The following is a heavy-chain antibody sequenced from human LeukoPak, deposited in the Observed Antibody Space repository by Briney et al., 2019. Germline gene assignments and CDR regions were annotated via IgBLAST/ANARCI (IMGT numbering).Heavy chain of an antibody. J-gene: IGHJ4*02. D-gene: IGHD6-19*01. CDR2: INSDGSST. CDR3: ARVGFGGWYKEFDY. V-gene: IGHV3-74*01. CDR1: GFTFSSYW. Sequence: GGSLRLSCAASGFTFSSYWMHWVRQAPGKGLVWVSRINSDGSSTSYADSVKGRFTISRDNAKNTLYLQMNSLRAEDTAVYYCARVGFGGWYKEFDYWGQGTLVTVSS.